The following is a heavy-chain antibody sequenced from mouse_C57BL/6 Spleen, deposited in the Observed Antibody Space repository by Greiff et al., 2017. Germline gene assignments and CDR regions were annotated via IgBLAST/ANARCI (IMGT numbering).Heavy chain of an antibody. V-gene: IGHV1-75*01. J-gene: IGHJ3*01. Sequence: VQLQQSGPELVKPGASVKISCKASGYTFTDSYINWVKQRPGQGLEWIGWIFPGSGSTYYNEKFKGKATLTVDKSSSTAYMLLSSLTSEDSAVYFCARRPHDGYGPWFAYWGQGTLVTVSA. CDR2: IFPGSGST. CDR1: GYTFTDSY. CDR3: ARRPHDGYGPWFAY. D-gene: IGHD2-3*01.